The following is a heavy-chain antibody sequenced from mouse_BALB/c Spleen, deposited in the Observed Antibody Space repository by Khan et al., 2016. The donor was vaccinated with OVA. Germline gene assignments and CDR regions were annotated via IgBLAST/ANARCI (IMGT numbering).Heavy chain of an antibody. CDR2: ISSGSNTI. CDR3: ARSSYGKPRDY. J-gene: IGHJ4*01. V-gene: IGHV5-17*02. Sequence: EVELVESGGGLVQPGGSRKLSCAASGFTFSSFGMHWVRQAPEKGLEWVAYISSGSNTIYYADTVKGRFTISRDNPKNTLFLQMTSLRSEDTAMYYCARSSYGKPRDYWGQGTSVTVSS. CDR1: GFTFSSFG. D-gene: IGHD2-10*01.